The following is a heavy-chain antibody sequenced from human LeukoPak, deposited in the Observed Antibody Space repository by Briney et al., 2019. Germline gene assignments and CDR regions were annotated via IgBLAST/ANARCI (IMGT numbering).Heavy chain of an antibody. Sequence: GGFLRLSCSASRFPFSWYAMHWVRQAPGKGLEWMAFVSIDGSQEYYADSVKGRFTISRDNSKDTLDLQMTSLRGDDTAVYYCVRDSGYDRYYFDLWGQGTLVIVSS. D-gene: IGHD5-12*01. V-gene: IGHV3-30-3*01. CDR3: VRDSGYDRYYFDL. CDR1: RFPFSWYA. J-gene: IGHJ4*02. CDR2: VSIDGSQE.